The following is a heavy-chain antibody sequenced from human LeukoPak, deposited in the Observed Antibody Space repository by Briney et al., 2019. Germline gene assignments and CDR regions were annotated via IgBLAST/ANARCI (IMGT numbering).Heavy chain of an antibody. V-gene: IGHV1-18*01. CDR1: GYAFTTYG. D-gene: IGHD7-27*01. J-gene: IGHJ4*02. CDR3: VRTPPNWGFDY. Sequence: ASVMVSCKASGYAFTTYGISWVRQAPGQGLEWLGWISAYNGNTNYAQKLQGRITMTSDSSISTAYMELSSLRSEDTAIYYCVRTPPNWGFDYWGQGTLVTVSS. CDR2: ISAYNGNT.